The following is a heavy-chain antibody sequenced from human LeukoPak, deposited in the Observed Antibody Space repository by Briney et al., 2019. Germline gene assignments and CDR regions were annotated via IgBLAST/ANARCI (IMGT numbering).Heavy chain of an antibody. CDR1: GFTLSSYD. Sequence: GGSLRLSCAASGFTLSSYDMHWVRQVTGKGLEWVSAIGVAGDTYYPGSVKGRFIITRENAKNSLYLQMNSLRVEDTAVYYCARDRHGMAVWGQGTTVVVSS. V-gene: IGHV3-13*01. CDR3: ARDRHGMAV. J-gene: IGHJ6*02. CDR2: IGVAGDT.